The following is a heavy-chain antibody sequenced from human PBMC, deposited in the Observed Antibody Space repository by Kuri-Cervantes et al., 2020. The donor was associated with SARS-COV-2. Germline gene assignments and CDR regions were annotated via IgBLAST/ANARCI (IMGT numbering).Heavy chain of an antibody. D-gene: IGHD6-19*01. CDR1: GFTFSSYS. CDR3: ARNRGRGWPFFDY. V-gene: IGHV3-21*01. Sequence: SLKISFAASGFTFSSYSMKWVRQAPGKGLEWVSSISSSSSYIYYADSVKCRFTICRDNAKNSLYLQMNSLRAEDTAVYYCARNRGRGWPFFDYWGQGTLVTVSS. CDR2: ISSSSSYI. J-gene: IGHJ4*02.